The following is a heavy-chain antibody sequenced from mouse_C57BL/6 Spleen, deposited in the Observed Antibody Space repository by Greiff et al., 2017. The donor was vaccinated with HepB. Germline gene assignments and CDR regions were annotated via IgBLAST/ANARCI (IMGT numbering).Heavy chain of an antibody. D-gene: IGHD2-4*01. CDR1: GFNIKNTY. J-gene: IGHJ3*01. V-gene: IGHV14-3*01. CDR2: IDPANGNT. CDR3: DSSPFGYDYDGFAY. Sequence: EVKLQESVAELVRPGASVKLSCTASGFNIKNTYMHWVKQRPEQGLEWIGRIDPANGNTKYAPKFQGKATITADTSSNTAYLQLSSLTSEDTAIYYCDSSPFGYDYDGFAYWGQGTLVTVSA.